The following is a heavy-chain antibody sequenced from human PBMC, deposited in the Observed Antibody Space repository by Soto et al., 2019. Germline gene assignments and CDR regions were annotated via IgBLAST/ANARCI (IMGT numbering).Heavy chain of an antibody. V-gene: IGHV1-18*01. CDR2: ISAYNGIA. Sequence: ASVKVSCKASGYTFTSYGISWVRQAPGQGLEWMGWISAYNGIANYAQKLQGRVTITTDKSTSTAYMELRSLRSDDTAVYYCAREAGIVVVPAAMPGLYMDVWGKGTMVTVSS. CDR1: GYTFTSYG. J-gene: IGHJ6*03. D-gene: IGHD2-2*01. CDR3: AREAGIVVVPAAMPGLYMDV.